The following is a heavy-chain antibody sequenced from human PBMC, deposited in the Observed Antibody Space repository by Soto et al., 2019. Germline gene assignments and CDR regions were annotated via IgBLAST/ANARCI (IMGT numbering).Heavy chain of an antibody. V-gene: IGHV1-18*01. CDR2: ISAYNGKT. CDR1: GYMFIAYG. Sequence: ASVKVSCKASGYMFIAYGIAWVRQAPGQGLEWMGWISAYNGKTNYAQKFQGRVTMTTDTSTSTAYMEMRSLRSDDTAVYYCARGVPRGNSGSDGGWFDPWGQGTLVTVPQ. CDR3: ARGVPRGNSGSDGGWFDP. D-gene: IGHD5-12*01. J-gene: IGHJ5*01.